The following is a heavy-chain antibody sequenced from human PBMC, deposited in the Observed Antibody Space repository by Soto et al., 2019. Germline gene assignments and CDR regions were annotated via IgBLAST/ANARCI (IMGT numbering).Heavy chain of an antibody. D-gene: IGHD6-19*01. CDR1: GGSFSGYY. CDR2: INHSGST. V-gene: IGHV4-34*01. CDR3: ARGPVAGTDYYYGLDV. Sequence: SETLSLTCAVYGGSFSGYYWSWIRQPPGKGLEWIGEINHSGSTNYNPSLKSRVTISVDTSKNQFSLKLSSVTAADSTVYYCARGPVAGTDYYYGLDVWGQGTTVTVSS. J-gene: IGHJ6*02.